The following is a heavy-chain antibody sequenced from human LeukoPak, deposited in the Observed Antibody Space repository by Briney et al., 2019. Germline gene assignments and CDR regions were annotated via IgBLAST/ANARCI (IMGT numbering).Heavy chain of an antibody. J-gene: IGHJ5*02. CDR3: ARDPVGATIPHWFDP. CDR1: GFTFSSYW. CDR2: IKQDGSEK. V-gene: IGHV3-7*01. Sequence: PGGSLRLSCAASGFTFSSYWMSWVRQAPGKGLEWVANIKQDGSEKYYVDSVKGRFTISRDNAKNSLYLQMNSLRAEDTAVYYCARDPVGATIPHWFDPWGQGTLVTVSS. D-gene: IGHD1-26*01.